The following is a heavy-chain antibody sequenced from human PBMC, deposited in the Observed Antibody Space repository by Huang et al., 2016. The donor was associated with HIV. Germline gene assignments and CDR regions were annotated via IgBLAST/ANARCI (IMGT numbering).Heavy chain of an antibody. V-gene: IGHV3-49*03. J-gene: IGHJ4*02. D-gene: IGHD3-16*01. CDR3: TRLYISTFGRVQYYFDY. Sequence: TASGFTFGDYAMSWFRQAPGKGLEWVGFIRSKTYGATPEYAASVKDRFTISRDDSKTIAYLHMNSLKAEDTAVYYCTRLYISTFGRVQYYFDYWGQGTLVTVSS. CDR2: IRSKTYGATP. CDR1: GFTFGDYA.